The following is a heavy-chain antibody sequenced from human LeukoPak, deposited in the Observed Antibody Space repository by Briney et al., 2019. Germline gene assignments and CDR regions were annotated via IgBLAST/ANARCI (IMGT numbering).Heavy chain of an antibody. CDR2: FYSGSSA. D-gene: IGHD3-10*01. Sequence: GGSLRLSCAASGFTVSSTCMTWVRQGPGKGLEWVSIFYSGSSAYYADSEKGRCTNSRDNSKNTLYLQMNSLRREDTAVYYCARDLDSAHSYGLDVWGQGTTVTVSS. V-gene: IGHV3-53*01. J-gene: IGHJ6*01. CDR3: ARDLDSAHSYGLDV. CDR1: GFTVSSTC.